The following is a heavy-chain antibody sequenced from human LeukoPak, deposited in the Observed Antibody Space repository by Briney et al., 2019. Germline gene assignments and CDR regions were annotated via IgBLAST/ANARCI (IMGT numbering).Heavy chain of an antibody. D-gene: IGHD6-19*01. CDR3: TTEGYSSGWWAAFDI. J-gene: IGHJ3*02. CDR2: IKSRTDGGTT. CDR1: GFTFSSYW. V-gene: IGHV3-15*01. Sequence: GGSLRLSCAASGFTFSSYWMHWVRQAPGKGLEWVGRIKSRTDGGTTDYAAPVKGRFTISRDDSKNTLFLQMKSLKTEDTAVYYCTTEGYSSGWWAAFDIWGQGTMVTVSS.